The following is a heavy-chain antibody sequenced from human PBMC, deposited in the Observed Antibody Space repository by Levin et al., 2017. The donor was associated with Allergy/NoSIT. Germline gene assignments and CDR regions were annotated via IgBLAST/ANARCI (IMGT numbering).Heavy chain of an antibody. CDR3: ARDWSGPNAFDI. J-gene: IGHJ3*02. CDR1: GFTFSSYP. CDR2: ISYDGRNK. D-gene: IGHD3-3*01. Sequence: GGSLRLSCAASGFTFSSYPMHWVRQAPGKGLEWVGVISYDGRNKYYADSVKGRFTISRDNSKNTLYLQVSSLRADDTAAYFCARDWSGPNAFDIWGQGTMVTVSS. V-gene: IGHV3-30*04.